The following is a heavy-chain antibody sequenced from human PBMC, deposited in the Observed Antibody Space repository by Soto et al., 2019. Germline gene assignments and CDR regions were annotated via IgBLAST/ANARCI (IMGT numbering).Heavy chain of an antibody. CDR2: IYYSGST. CDR1: GGSISSYY. Sequence: PSETLSLTCTVSGGSISSYYWSWIRQPPGKGLEWIGYIYYSGSTNYNPSLKSRVTISVDTSKNQFSLKLSSVTAADTAVYYCARAQVVVAAIFDYWGQGTLVTVSS. D-gene: IGHD2-15*01. CDR3: ARAQVVVAAIFDY. V-gene: IGHV4-59*01. J-gene: IGHJ4*02.